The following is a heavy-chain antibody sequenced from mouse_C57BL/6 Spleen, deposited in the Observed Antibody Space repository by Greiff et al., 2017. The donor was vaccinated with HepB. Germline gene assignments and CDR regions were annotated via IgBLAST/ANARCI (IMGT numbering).Heavy chain of an antibody. J-gene: IGHJ3*01. D-gene: IGHD1-1*01. CDR3: TRWSITTVDDWFAY. Sequence: QVQLQQSGAELVRPGASVTLSCKASGYTFTDYEMHWVKQTPVHGLEWIGAIDPETGGTAYNQKFKGKAILTADKSSSTAYMELRSLTSEDSAVYYCTRWSITTVDDWFAYWGQGTLVTVSA. CDR2: IDPETGGT. CDR1: GYTFTDYE. V-gene: IGHV1-15*01.